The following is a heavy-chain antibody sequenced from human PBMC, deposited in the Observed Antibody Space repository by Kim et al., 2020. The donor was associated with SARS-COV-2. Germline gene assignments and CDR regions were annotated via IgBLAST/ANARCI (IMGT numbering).Heavy chain of an antibody. D-gene: IGHD3-22*01. CDR1: GGSISSYY. CDR2: IYYSGST. V-gene: IGHV4-59*13. Sequence: SETLSLTCTVSGGSISSYYWSWIRQPPGKGLEWIGYIYYSGSTNYNPSLKSRVTISVDTSKNQFSLKLSSVTAADTAVYYCARAPYYDSSGYYSRKPKYFDYWGQGTLVTVSS. J-gene: IGHJ4*02. CDR3: ARAPYYDSSGYYSRKPKYFDY.